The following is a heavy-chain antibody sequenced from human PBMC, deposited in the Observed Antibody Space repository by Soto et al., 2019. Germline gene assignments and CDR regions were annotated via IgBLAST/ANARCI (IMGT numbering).Heavy chain of an antibody. J-gene: IGHJ5*02. Sequence: QVHLVETGGGVVPPGRSLILSCAASGFSFTNHGMPWVRQTPGRGLEWVAVIWYDGSNKYYADSVKGRFTISRDTSKNTLYLQMNSLRAEDTAVYYCARRAWYQMMGDGGWFDPWGQGTLVTVSS. D-gene: IGHD2-2*01. V-gene: IGHV3-33*01. CDR1: GFSFTNHG. CDR3: ARRAWYQMMGDGGWFDP. CDR2: IWYDGSNK.